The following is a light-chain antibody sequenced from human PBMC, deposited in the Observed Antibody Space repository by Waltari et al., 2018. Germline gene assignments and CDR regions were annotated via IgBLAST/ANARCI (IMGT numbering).Light chain of an antibody. CDR1: SGSISTTSY. V-gene: IGLV8-61*01. J-gene: IGLJ3*02. Sequence: QTVVTQEPSLSVSPGGPVTLTCALSSGSISTTSYATWYQQSPGQAPRTLVYKANSRSSGVPDRFSGSILGNKAALTSTGAQADDESDYYCALYMGSGIWVFGGGTKLTVL. CDR2: KAN. CDR3: ALYMGSGIWV.